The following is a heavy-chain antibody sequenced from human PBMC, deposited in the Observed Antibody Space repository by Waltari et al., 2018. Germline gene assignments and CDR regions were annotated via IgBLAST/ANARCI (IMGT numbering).Heavy chain of an antibody. CDR1: GGSMNGYF. Sequence: QVQLQESGPGLVKPSETPSLTCTVSGGSMNGYFWHWIRQPPGQGLEWIGYSYYSGSTDYDPSLKSRVTISVDTSKNQFSLRLTSVTSADTAFYYCAREIYGGNSRPFDFWGQGALVTVSS. D-gene: IGHD2-21*02. J-gene: IGHJ4*02. CDR2: SYYSGST. CDR3: AREIYGGNSRPFDF. V-gene: IGHV4-59*01.